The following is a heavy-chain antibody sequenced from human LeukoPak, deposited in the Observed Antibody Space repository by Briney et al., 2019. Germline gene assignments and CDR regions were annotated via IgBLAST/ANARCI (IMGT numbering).Heavy chain of an antibody. Sequence: GVLRLSCTVSGFTVSSNSMSWVCQAPGKGLEWVSFIYSDNTHYSDSVKGRFTISRDNSKNTLYLQMNSLRAEDTAVYYCARRAGAYSHPYDYWGQGTLVTVSS. V-gene: IGHV3-53*01. CDR2: IYSDNT. J-gene: IGHJ4*02. CDR3: ARRAGAYSHPYDY. CDR1: GFTVSSNS. D-gene: IGHD4/OR15-4a*01.